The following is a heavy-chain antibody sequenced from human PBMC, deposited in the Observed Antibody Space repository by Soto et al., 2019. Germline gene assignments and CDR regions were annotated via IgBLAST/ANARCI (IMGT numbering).Heavy chain of an antibody. CDR1: GFTFSSYE. CDR3: ASLYRDGYNSPNDY. CDR2: ISSSGSTI. J-gene: IGHJ4*02. D-gene: IGHD5-12*01. V-gene: IGHV3-48*03. Sequence: GGSLRLSCAASGFTFSSYEMNWVRQAPGKGLEWVSYISSSGSTIYYADPVKGRFTISRDNAKNSLYLQMNSLRAEDTAVYYCASLYRDGYNSPNDYWGQGTLVTVSS.